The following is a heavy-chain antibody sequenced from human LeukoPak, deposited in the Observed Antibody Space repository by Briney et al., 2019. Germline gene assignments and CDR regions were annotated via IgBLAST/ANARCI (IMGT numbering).Heavy chain of an antibody. D-gene: IGHD1-26*01. J-gene: IGHJ3*02. CDR2: IKQDGSEK. V-gene: IGHV3-7*01. Sequence: GGSLRLSCAASEFSFSSYWMSWVRQAPGKGLEWVANIKQDGSEKYYVDSVKGRFTISRDNAKNSLYLQMNSLRAEDTAVYYCARLPYSRLRIVGAIGGAFDIWGQGTMVTVSS. CDR3: ARLPYSRLRIVGAIGGAFDI. CDR1: EFSFSSYW.